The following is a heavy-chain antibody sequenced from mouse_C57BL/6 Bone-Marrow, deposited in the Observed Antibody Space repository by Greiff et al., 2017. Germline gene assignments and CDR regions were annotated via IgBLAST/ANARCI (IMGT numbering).Heavy chain of an antibody. CDR2: IYPGSGNT. CDR1: GYTFTDYY. V-gene: IGHV1-76*01. D-gene: IGHD2-4*01. Sequence: QVQLQQSGAELVRPGASVKLSCKASGYTFTDYYINWVKQRPGQGLEWIARIYPGSGNTYYNEKFKGKATLTAEKSSSTAYMQLSSLTSEYSAVYFCARRGYYDYDERVYFYAMDYWGQGTSVTVSS. J-gene: IGHJ4*01. CDR3: ARRGYYDYDERVYFYAMDY.